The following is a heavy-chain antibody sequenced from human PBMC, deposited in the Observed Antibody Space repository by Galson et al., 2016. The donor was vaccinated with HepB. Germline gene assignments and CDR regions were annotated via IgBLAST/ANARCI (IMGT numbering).Heavy chain of an antibody. CDR2: IYGNDDK. D-gene: IGHD1-26*01. CDR3: AHVESDYDADYFDY. Sequence: PALVKPTQTLTLTCTFSGFSLTSSGDALGWIRQPPGKALEWLTVIYGNDDKRYSPSLKNRVTITKDTSKKQAVLTMANMDPEDTGTYFCAHVESDYDADYFDYWGQGTRVIVSS. CDR1: GFSLTSSGDA. V-gene: IGHV2-5*01. J-gene: IGHJ4*02.